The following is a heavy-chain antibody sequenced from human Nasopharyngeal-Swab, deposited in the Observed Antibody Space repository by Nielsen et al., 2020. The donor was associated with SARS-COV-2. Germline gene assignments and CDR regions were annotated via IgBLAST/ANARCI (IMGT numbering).Heavy chain of an antibody. CDR2: INHSGST. J-gene: IGHJ5*02. Sequence: SETLSLTCAVYGGSFRGYYWSWIRQPPGKGLEWIGEINHSGSTNYNPSLKSRVTISVDTSKNQFSLKLSSVTAADTAVYYCARGPRTIFGVVIIGFDPWGQGTLVTVSS. D-gene: IGHD3-3*01. CDR3: ARGPRTIFGVVIIGFDP. CDR1: GGSFRGYY. V-gene: IGHV4-34*01.